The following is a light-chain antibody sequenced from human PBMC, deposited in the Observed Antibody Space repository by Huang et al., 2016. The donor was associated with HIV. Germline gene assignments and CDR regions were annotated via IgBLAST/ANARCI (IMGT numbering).Light chain of an antibody. Sequence: DIQMTQSPSSLSASVGDRVTIPCQASQDISTYLNWYQQKPGKAPKVLIYAASNLETGVPSRFSGSGSGTSFTFTINSLQPEDIATYYCQQYDNLPITFGQVTRLEI. J-gene: IGKJ5*01. CDR2: AAS. CDR1: QDISTY. CDR3: QQYDNLPIT. V-gene: IGKV1-33*01.